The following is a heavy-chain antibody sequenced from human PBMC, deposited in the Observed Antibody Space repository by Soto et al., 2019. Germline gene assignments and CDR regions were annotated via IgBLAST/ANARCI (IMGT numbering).Heavy chain of an antibody. Sequence: VQLQESGPGLVTPSQTLSLTCTVSGGSIHSGGYYWTWIRQYPGQGLEWIGYIYTIENTYYNPSLESRVTLSEDWSKNQFSLRLTSVTAADTAVYYCARGRSGAAGTFDYWGQGALVTVSS. V-gene: IGHV4-31*03. CDR1: GGSIHSGGYY. J-gene: IGHJ4*02. D-gene: IGHD6-13*01. CDR3: ARGRSGAAGTFDY. CDR2: IYTIENT.